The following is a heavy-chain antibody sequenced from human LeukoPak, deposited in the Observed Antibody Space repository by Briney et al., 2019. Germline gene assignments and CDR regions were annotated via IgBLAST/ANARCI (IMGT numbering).Heavy chain of an antibody. J-gene: IGHJ1*01. CDR3: AKSRPIQIKATAGKAYFQH. Sequence: SETLSLTCAVYGGSFSGYYWSWIRQPPGKGLEWIGEINHSGSTNYNPSLKSRVTISVDTSKNQFSLKLSSVTAADTAVYYCAKSRPIQIKATAGKAYFQHWGQGTLVTVSS. CDR2: INHSGST. CDR1: GGSFSGYY. V-gene: IGHV4-34*01. D-gene: IGHD6-13*01.